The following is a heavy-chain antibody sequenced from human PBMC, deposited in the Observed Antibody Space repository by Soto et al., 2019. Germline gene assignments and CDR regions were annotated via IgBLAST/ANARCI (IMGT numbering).Heavy chain of an antibody. D-gene: IGHD3-3*01. CDR1: GGSISSGDYY. Sequence: PSETLSLTCTVSGGSISSGDYYWSWIRQPPGKGLEWIGYIYYSGSTYYNPSLKSRVTISVDTSKNQFSLKLSSVTAADTAVYYCARDSRFLGWTFDYWGQGTLVTVSS. CDR2: IYYSGST. V-gene: IGHV4-30-4*01. CDR3: ARDSRFLGWTFDY. J-gene: IGHJ4*02.